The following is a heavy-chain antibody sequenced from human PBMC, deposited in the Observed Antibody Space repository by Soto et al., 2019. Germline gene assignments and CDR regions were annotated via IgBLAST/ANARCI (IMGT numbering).Heavy chain of an antibody. CDR1: GGSISSGDYY. CDR3: ARRVATFRYYYGLDV. D-gene: IGHD5-12*01. J-gene: IGHJ6*02. CDR2: IYYSGST. Sequence: QVQLQESGPGLVKPSQTLSLTCTVSGGSISSGDYYWNWIRQPPGKGLEWIGYIYYSGSTYYNPSLKSRVTISVDTSKNQFSLKLSSVTAADTAVYYCARRVATFRYYYGLDVWGQGTTVTVSS. V-gene: IGHV4-30-4*01.